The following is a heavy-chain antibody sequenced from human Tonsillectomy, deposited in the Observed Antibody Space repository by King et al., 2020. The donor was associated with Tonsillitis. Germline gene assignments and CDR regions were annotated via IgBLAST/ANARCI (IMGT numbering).Heavy chain of an antibody. CDR3: ARTPRTGAFGH. Sequence: VQLVESGGGLARPGGSLRLSCAASGFTFGSYALSWVRPAPGKGLDWVSIISGSGATTYYSDSVKGRFTISRETSKNTVYLQLNTLRAEDTAVYYCARTPRTGAFGHWGQGTLVIVSS. V-gene: IGHV3-23*04. CDR1: GFTFGSYA. D-gene: IGHD7-27*01. CDR2: ISGSGATT. J-gene: IGHJ4*02.